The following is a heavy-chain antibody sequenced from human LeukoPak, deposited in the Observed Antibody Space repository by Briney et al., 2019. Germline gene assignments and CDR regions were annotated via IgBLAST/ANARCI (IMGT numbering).Heavy chain of an antibody. CDR2: INPNSGGT. V-gene: IGHV1-2*02. J-gene: IGHJ5*02. CDR1: GYTFTGYY. D-gene: IGHD3-22*01. Sequence: ASVKVSCKASGYTFTGYYMHWVRQAPGQGLEWMGWINPNSGGTNYAQRFQGRVTMTRDTSISTAYMELSRLRSDDTAVYYCARDLGAVYYDSSGYPFGWFDPWGQGTLVTVSS. CDR3: ARDLGAVYYDSSGYPFGWFDP.